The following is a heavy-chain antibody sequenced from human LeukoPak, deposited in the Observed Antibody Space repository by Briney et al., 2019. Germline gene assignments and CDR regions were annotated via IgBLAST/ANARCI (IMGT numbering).Heavy chain of an antibody. V-gene: IGHV1-2*02. CDR1: GYTFTDYY. J-gene: IGHJ4*02. CDR3: ARDLGDGYIPARFDY. Sequence: ASVKVSCKASGYTFTDYYMHWVRRAPGQGLEWVGWINHNSGDTNYAQKFQGRVTIPADKSTSTAYMELSSLRSEDTAVYYCARDLGDGYIPARFDYWGQGTLVTVSS. CDR2: INHNSGDT. D-gene: IGHD5-24*01.